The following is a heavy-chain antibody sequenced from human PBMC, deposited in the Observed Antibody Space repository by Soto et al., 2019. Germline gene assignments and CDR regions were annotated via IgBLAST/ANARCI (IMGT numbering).Heavy chain of an antibody. CDR3: ARYYYGSGSYYNFPYYYMDV. CDR2: ISSSGSTI. D-gene: IGHD3-10*01. V-gene: IGHV3-11*01. Sequence: QVQLVESGGGLVKPGGSLRLSCAASGFTFSDYYMSWIHQAPGKGLEWVSYISSSGSTIYYADSVKGRFTISRDNAKNSLYLQMNSLRAEDTAVYYCARYYYGSGSYYNFPYYYMDVWGKGTTVTVSS. J-gene: IGHJ6*03. CDR1: GFTFSDYY.